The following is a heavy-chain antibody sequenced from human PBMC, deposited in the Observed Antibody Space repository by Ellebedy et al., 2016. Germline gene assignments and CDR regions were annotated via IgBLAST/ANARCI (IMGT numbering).Heavy chain of an antibody. CDR1: GGSFTAYY. V-gene: IGHV4-34*01. CDR3: ARDEVATIISGYYYYGMDV. J-gene: IGHJ6*02. CDR2: INHSGTT. Sequence: SETLSLTXAVNGGSFTAYYWSWIRQSPEKGLEWIGEINHSGTTNYNPSLKSRVTISVDKSKNQFSLKLSSVTAADTAVYYCARDEVATIISGYYYYGMDVWGQGTTVTVSS. D-gene: IGHD5-12*01.